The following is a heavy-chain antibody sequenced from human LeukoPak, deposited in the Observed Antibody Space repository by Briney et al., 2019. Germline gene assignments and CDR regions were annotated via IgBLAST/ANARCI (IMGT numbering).Heavy chain of an antibody. V-gene: IGHV4-4*07. CDR2: IYTSGST. D-gene: IGHD4-17*01. J-gene: IGHJ4*02. CDR1: GGSISSHY. Sequence: SETLSLTCTVSGGSISSHYCSWIRQPAGTGLEWIARIYTSGSTNYNPSLKSRVTISVDKSKNQFSLKLSSVTAADTAVYFCARGKGDYAIYDYWGQGTLVTVSS. CDR3: ARGKGDYAIYDY.